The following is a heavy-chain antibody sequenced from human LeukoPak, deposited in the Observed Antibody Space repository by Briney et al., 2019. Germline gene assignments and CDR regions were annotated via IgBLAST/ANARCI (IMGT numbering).Heavy chain of an antibody. CDR3: ARGLSRGSCLIDY. CDR1: GGSFSGYY. Sequence: SETLSLTCAVYGGSFSGYYWSWIRQPLGKGLEWIGEINHSGSTNYNPSLKSRVTISVDTSKNQFSLKLSSVTAADTAVYYCARGLSRGSCLIDYWGQGTLVTVSS. V-gene: IGHV4-34*01. J-gene: IGHJ4*02. D-gene: IGHD1-26*01. CDR2: INHSGST.